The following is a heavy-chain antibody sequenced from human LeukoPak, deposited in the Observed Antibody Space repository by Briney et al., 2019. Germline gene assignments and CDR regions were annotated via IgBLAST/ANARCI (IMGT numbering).Heavy chain of an antibody. CDR2: INYGGTT. D-gene: IGHD3-10*01. Sequence: SETLSLTCTVSGDSISSSDYYWSWIRQPPGKELEWIASINYGGTTYYNPSLKSRVTISVDTSKNQFSLRLSSVTAADTAVYLCARYVGYGSGKYYFDYWGQGSLVTVSS. J-gene: IGHJ4*02. CDR1: GDSISSSDYY. V-gene: IGHV4-39*01. CDR3: ARYVGYGSGKYYFDY.